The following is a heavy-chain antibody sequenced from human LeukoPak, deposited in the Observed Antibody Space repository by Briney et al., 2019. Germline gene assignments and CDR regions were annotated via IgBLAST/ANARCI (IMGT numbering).Heavy chain of an antibody. D-gene: IGHD2-2*01. V-gene: IGHV1-69*05. CDR2: IIPIFGTA. Sequence: ASVKVSCKASGGTFSSYAISWVRQAPGQGLGWMGGIIPIFGTANYAQKFQGRVTITTDESTSTAYMELSSLRSEDTAVYYCARAMFREVVPATWGQGTLVTVSS. CDR3: ARAMFREVVPAT. J-gene: IGHJ5*02. CDR1: GGTFSSYA.